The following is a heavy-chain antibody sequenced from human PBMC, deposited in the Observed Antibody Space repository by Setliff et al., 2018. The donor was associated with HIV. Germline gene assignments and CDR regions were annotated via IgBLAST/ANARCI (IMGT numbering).Heavy chain of an antibody. D-gene: IGHD2-8*01. Sequence: GESLKISCQGSGYNFVDYSIAWVRQVPGKGLEWMGIIYPVDSETRYSPSFQGQVTISADKSINTAYLQWSSLGASDTAMYYCARAEDTVLKMYVVTPPYLDYWGQGTLVTV. CDR3: ARAEDTVLKMYVVTPPYLDY. J-gene: IGHJ4*02. CDR1: GYNFVDYS. CDR2: IYPVDSET. V-gene: IGHV5-51*01.